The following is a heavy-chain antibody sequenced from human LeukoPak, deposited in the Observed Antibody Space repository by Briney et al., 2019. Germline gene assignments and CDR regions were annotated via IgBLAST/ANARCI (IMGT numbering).Heavy chain of an antibody. Sequence: PSGTLSLTCTVSGGSISSYYWSWIRQPPGKGLEWIGYIYYSGSTNYKPSLKSRVTISVDTSKNQFSLKLSSVTAADTAVYYCARVSDYVWGSYRYQDDYGWDVWGQGTTVTVSS. CDR3: ARVSDYVWGSYRYQDDYGWDV. D-gene: IGHD3-16*02. CDR1: GGSISSYY. V-gene: IGHV4-59*01. J-gene: IGHJ6*02. CDR2: IYYSGST.